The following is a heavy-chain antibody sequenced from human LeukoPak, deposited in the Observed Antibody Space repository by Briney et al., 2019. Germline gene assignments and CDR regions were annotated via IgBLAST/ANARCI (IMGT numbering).Heavy chain of an antibody. J-gene: IGHJ3*02. Sequence: GGSLRLSCAASGFTFSSYSMNWVRQAPGKGLEWVSAISGSGGSTYYADSVKGRFTISRDNSKNTLYLQMNSLRAEDTAVYYCAKDQDRGSYGAFDIWGQGTMVTVSS. D-gene: IGHD1-26*01. CDR2: ISGSGGST. V-gene: IGHV3-23*01. CDR1: GFTFSSYS. CDR3: AKDQDRGSYGAFDI.